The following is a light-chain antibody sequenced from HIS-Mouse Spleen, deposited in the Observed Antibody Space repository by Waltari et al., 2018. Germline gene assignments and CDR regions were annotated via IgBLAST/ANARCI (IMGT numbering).Light chain of an antibody. CDR2: EVS. V-gene: IGLV2-8*01. CDR3: SSYAGSNNLGV. Sequence: QSALTQPPSASGSPGQSVTISCTGTRSAVGGYNYVSWYQQHPGKAPKLMIYEVSKRPSGVPDRFSGSKSGNTASLTVSGLQAEDEADYYCSSYAGSNNLGVFGTGTKVTVL. J-gene: IGLJ1*01. CDR1: RSAVGGYNY.